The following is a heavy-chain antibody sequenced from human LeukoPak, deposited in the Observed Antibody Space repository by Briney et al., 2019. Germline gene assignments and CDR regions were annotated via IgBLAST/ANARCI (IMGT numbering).Heavy chain of an antibody. CDR3: ARKPLGSSRYDY. CDR1: GGSISSYY. D-gene: IGHD3-10*01. V-gene: IGHV4-4*07. Sequence: SETLSLTCTVSGGSISSYYWSWIRQPAGKGLEWIWRIYTSGSTNYNPSLKSRVTISVDTSKNQFSLKLSSVTAADTAVYYCARKPLGSSRYDYWGQGTLVTVSS. J-gene: IGHJ4*02. CDR2: IYTSGST.